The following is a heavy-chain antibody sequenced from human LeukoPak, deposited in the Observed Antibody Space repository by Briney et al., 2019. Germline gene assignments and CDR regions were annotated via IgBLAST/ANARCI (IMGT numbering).Heavy chain of an antibody. J-gene: IGHJ5*02. D-gene: IGHD6-13*01. CDR2: IYYSGST. V-gene: IGHV4-59*01. Sequence: SETLSLTCTLSGGSFSSYYWSWIRQPPGKGLEWIGYIYYSGSTNYNPSLKSRVTISVDTSKNQFSLKLSSVTATDTAVYYCARRSPYSYSSSWYGGWFDPWGQGTLVTISS. CDR3: ARRSPYSYSSSWYGGWFDP. CDR1: GGSFSSYY.